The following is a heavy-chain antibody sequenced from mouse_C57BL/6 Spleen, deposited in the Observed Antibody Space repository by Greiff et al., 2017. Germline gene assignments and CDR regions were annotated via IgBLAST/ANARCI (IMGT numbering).Heavy chain of an antibody. CDR1: GYTFTSYW. CDR2: IYPGSGST. Sequence: QVQLQQSGAELVKPGASVKMSCKASGYTFTSYWITWVKQRPGQGLEWIGDIYPGSGSTNYNEKFKSKATLTVDTSSSTAYMQLSSLTSEDSAVYYCARGVYDYDGSWFAYWGQGTLVTVSA. CDR3: ARGVYDYDGSWFAY. V-gene: IGHV1-55*01. D-gene: IGHD2-4*01. J-gene: IGHJ3*01.